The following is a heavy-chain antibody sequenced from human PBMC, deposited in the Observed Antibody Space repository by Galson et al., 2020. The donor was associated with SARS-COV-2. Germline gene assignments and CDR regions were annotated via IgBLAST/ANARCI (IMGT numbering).Heavy chain of an antibody. J-gene: IGHJ6*02. CDR2: IYYSGST. V-gene: IGHV4-39*01. Sequence: SETLSLTCTVSGGSISSSSYYWGWIRQPPGKGLEWIGSIYYSGSTYYNPSLKSRVTISVDTSKNQFSLKLSSVTAADTAVYYCAIMVRGVIWGGGMDVWGQGTTVTVSS. D-gene: IGHD3-10*01. CDR3: AIMVRGVIWGGGMDV. CDR1: GGSISSSSYY.